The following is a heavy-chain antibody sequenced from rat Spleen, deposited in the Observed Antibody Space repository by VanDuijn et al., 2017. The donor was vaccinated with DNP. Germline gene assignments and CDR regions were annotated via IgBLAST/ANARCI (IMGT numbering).Heavy chain of an antibody. Sequence: EVRLQESGPGLVKPSQSLSLTCSVTDYSITSHYWGWIRKFPGNKMEWIGHISYSGSTSYNPSLKSRISITRDTSKNQFFLQLNSVITEDTATYYCARSVYYYSSYIPFDHWGQGVMVTVSS. J-gene: IGHJ2*01. D-gene: IGHD1-2*01. CDR3: ARSVYYYSSYIPFDH. CDR2: ISYSGST. CDR1: DYSITSHY. V-gene: IGHV3-1*01.